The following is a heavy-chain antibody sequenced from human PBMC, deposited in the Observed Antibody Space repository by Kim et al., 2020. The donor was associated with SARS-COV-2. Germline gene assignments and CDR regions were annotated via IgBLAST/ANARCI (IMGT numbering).Heavy chain of an antibody. V-gene: IGHV4-31*02. CDR3: ARVRVRAYYYGMDV. Sequence: NPSLKGRVTIAVDTSKNQFSLERSSVTAADTAVYYWARVRVRAYYYGMDVWGQGTTVTVSS. J-gene: IGHJ6*02.